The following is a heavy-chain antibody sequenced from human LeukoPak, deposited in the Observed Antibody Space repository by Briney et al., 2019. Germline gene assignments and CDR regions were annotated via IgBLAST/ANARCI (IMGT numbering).Heavy chain of an antibody. Sequence: NAAETLSLTCTVSGGSISSSGYYWGWIRQPPGKGLEWFASIYYSGSTYYNPSLKSRVTISVDTSKNQLSLKLSSLTAADQAVYYCARHEYSGSYYGLSWFDPWGQGTLVTVSS. CDR2: IYYSGST. J-gene: IGHJ5*02. CDR1: GGSISSSGYY. D-gene: IGHD1-26*01. V-gene: IGHV4-39*01. CDR3: ARHEYSGSYYGLSWFDP.